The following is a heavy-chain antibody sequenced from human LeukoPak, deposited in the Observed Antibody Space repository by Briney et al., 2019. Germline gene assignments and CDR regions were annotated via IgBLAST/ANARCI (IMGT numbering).Heavy chain of an antibody. J-gene: IGHJ4*02. D-gene: IGHD6-13*01. CDR1: GFTFSSYG. CDR2: IRYDGNNK. Sequence: GGSLRLSCTASGFTFSSYGMHWVRQAPGKGLEWVTFIRYDGNNKYYTDSVKGRFTISRDNSKNTLYLQMGSLRAEDMAVYYCARGQQLPRDYWGQGTLVTVSS. CDR3: ARGQQLPRDY. V-gene: IGHV3-30*02.